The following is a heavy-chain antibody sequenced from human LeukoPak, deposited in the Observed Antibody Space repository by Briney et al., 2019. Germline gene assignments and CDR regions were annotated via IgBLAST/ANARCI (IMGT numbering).Heavy chain of an antibody. D-gene: IGHD3-22*01. CDR3: ARDPPYSEDYYDNSGYFDY. CDR2: ISSSGSTI. Sequence: PGGSLRLSCAASGFTFSSYSMNWVRQAPGKGLEWVSYISSSGSTIYYADSVKGRFTISRDNSKNTLYLQMNSLRAEDTAVYYCARDPPYSEDYYDNSGYFDYWGQGTLVTVSS. CDR1: GFTFSSYS. V-gene: IGHV3-48*01. J-gene: IGHJ4*02.